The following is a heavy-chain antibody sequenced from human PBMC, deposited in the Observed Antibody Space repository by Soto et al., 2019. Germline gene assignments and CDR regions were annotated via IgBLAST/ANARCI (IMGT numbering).Heavy chain of an antibody. Sequence: EGSVKRYCAASGFNFSNHWMHWVRQRPAEGLVWVSRITSDGKSKAYAESVKGRFAISRDNAKNTLYLQMNGLTAEDTAVYYCARESGDWPLNWFDPWGQGTLVTVS. CDR3: ARESGDWPLNWFDP. D-gene: IGHD2-21*02. V-gene: IGHV3-74*01. J-gene: IGHJ5*02. CDR1: GFNFSNHW. CDR2: ITSDGKSK.